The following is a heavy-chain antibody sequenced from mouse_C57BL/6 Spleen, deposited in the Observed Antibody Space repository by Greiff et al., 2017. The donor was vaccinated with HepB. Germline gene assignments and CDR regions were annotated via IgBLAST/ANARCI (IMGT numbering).Heavy chain of an antibody. J-gene: IGHJ2*01. CDR3: ARSSGLLFDY. Sequence: EVHLVESGGGLVQPGGSLSLSCAASGFTFTDYYMSWVRQPPGKALEWLGFIRNKANGYTTEYSASVKGRFTISRDNSQSILYLQMNALRAEDSATYYCARSSGLLFDYWGQGTTLTVSS. D-gene: IGHD6-1*01. CDR2: IRNKANGYTT. CDR1: GFTFTDYY. V-gene: IGHV7-3*01.